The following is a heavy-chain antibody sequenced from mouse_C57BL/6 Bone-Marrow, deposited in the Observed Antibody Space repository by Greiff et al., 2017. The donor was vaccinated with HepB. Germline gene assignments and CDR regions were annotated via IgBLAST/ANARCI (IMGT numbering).Heavy chain of an antibody. V-gene: IGHV1-18*01. J-gene: IGHJ2*01. D-gene: IGHD1-1*01. Sequence: VQLQQSGPELVKPGASVKIPCKASGYTFTDYNMDWVKQSHGKSLEWIGDINPNNGGTIYNQKFKGKATLTVDKSSSTAYMELRSLTSEDTAVYYCARSYYGTKRWYYFDYWGQGTTLTVSS. CDR1: GYTFTDYN. CDR3: ARSYYGTKRWYYFDY. CDR2: INPNNGGT.